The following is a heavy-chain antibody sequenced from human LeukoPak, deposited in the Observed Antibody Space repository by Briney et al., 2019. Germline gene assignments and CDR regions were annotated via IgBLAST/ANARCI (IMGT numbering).Heavy chain of an antibody. CDR2: IKYSGST. Sequence: SETLSLTCTVSGGSISGYYWSWIRQPPGKGLEWIGYIKYSGSTNYNPSLKSRVTISVDTSKSQFSLRLSSVTAADTAVYYCARHGNIVVLPDASKAFDIWGQGTMVTVSS. V-gene: IGHV4-59*08. CDR3: ARHGNIVVLPDASKAFDI. D-gene: IGHD2-2*01. CDR1: GGSISGYY. J-gene: IGHJ3*02.